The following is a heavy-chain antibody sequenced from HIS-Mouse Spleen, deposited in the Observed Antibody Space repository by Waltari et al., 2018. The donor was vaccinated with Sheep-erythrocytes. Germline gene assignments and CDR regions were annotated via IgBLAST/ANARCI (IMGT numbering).Heavy chain of an antibody. CDR1: GFTFSSYS. CDR3: ARVASGATFDY. Sequence: EVQLVESGGGLVKPGGSLRLSCAASGFTFSSYSMNWVRQAPGKRLEWVSSISSSSSYIYYADSVKGRFTISRDNAKNSLYLQMNSLRAEDTAVYYCARVASGATFDYWGQGTLVTVSS. D-gene: IGHD1-26*01. V-gene: IGHV3-21*01. CDR2: ISSSSSYI. J-gene: IGHJ4*02.